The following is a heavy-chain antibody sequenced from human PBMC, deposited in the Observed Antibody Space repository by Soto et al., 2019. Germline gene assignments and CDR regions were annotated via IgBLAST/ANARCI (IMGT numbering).Heavy chain of an antibody. J-gene: IGHJ4*02. CDR2: ISYDGSKK. CDR3: ARSGPVGYCTNGVCYTGNYFDY. D-gene: IGHD2-8*01. V-gene: IGHV3-30*03. CDR1: GFTFSSYG. Sequence: QVQLVESGGGVVQPGRSLRLSCAASGFTFSSYGMHWVRQAPGKGLEWVAVISYDGSKKYYADSVKGRFTISRDNSKNTLYLQMNSLRAEDTAVYYCARSGPVGYCTNGVCYTGNYFDYWGQGTLVTVSS.